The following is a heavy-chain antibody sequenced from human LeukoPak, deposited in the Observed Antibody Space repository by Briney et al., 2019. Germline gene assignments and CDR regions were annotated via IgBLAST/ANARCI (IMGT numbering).Heavy chain of an antibody. CDR2: IYTSGST. CDR1: GGSISSSSYY. J-gene: IGHJ4*02. CDR3: AREIFSVAASFDY. Sequence: SETLSLTCTVSGGSISSSSYYWSWIRQPAGKGLEWIGRIYTSGSTNYNPSLKSRVTMSVDTSKNQFSLKLSSVTAADTAVYYCAREIFSVAASFDYWGQGTLVTVSS. V-gene: IGHV4-61*02. D-gene: IGHD6-6*01.